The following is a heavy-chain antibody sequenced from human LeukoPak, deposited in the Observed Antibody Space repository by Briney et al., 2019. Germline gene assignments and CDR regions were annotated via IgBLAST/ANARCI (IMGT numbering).Heavy chain of an antibody. CDR2: ISAYNGNT. Sequence: ASVKVSFKASGYTFTSYGISWVRQAPGQGLEWMGWISAYNGNTNYAQKLQGRVTMTTDTSTSTAYMELRSLRSDDTAVYYCATTRDIVVVGGFDYWGQGTLVTVSS. V-gene: IGHV1-18*01. J-gene: IGHJ4*02. CDR1: GYTFTSYG. D-gene: IGHD2-15*01. CDR3: ATTRDIVVVGGFDY.